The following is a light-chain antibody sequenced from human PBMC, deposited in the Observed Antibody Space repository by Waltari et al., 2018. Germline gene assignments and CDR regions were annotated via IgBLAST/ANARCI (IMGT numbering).Light chain of an antibody. CDR3: QQSYSTPRYT. Sequence: DIQMTQSPSSVSASVGDRVTITCRASQAISSWLAWYQQKPGKAPKLLIYAASSLQSGVPSRFSGSGFGTDFTLTISSLQPEDFATYYCQQSYSTPRYTFGQGTKLEIK. CDR1: QAISSW. V-gene: IGKV1-12*01. CDR2: AAS. J-gene: IGKJ2*01.